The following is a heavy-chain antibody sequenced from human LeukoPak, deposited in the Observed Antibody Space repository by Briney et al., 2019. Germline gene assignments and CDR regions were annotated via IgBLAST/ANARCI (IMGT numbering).Heavy chain of an antibody. CDR3: ARHPGSHCSTATCYTGGVFDY. CDR2: IYYTGST. D-gene: IGHD2-2*01. CDR1: GGSISSTDYY. Sequence: SETLSLTCSVSGGSISSTDYYWGWIRQPPGKGLEWIGGIYYTGSTFYNPSLKSRVTISADTSNNQLSLKLSSVTAADTAVYYCARHPGSHCSTATCYTGGVFDYWGQGTLVTVSS. V-gene: IGHV4-39*01. J-gene: IGHJ4*02.